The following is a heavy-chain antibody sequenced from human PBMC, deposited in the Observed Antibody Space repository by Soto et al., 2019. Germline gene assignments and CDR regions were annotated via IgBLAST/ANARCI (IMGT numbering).Heavy chain of an antibody. CDR2: IYPGDSDT. Sequence: GESLKISCKGSGYSFTSYWTGWVRQMPGKGLEWMGIIYPGDSDTRYSPSFQGQVTISADKSISTAYLQWSSLKASDTAMYYCARTGLWFGESYYYYGMDVWGQGTTVTVSS. D-gene: IGHD3-10*01. V-gene: IGHV5-51*01. J-gene: IGHJ6*02. CDR3: ARTGLWFGESYYYYGMDV. CDR1: GYSFTSYW.